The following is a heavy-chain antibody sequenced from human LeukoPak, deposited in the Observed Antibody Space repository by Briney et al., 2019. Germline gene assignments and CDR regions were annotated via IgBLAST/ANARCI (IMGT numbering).Heavy chain of an antibody. CDR1: GYTFTSYG. CDR3: ARNTPKDTAMVGPYYYYYMDV. Sequence: VASVKVSCKASGYTFTSYGISWVRQAPGQGLEWMGWISAYNGNTNYAQKLQGRVTMTTDTSTSTAYMELRSLRSDDTAVYYCARNTPKDTAMVGPYYYYYMDVWGKGTTVTVSS. CDR2: ISAYNGNT. D-gene: IGHD5-18*01. J-gene: IGHJ6*03. V-gene: IGHV1-18*01.